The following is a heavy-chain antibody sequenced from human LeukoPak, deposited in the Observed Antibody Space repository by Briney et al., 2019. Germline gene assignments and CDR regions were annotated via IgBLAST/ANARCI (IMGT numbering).Heavy chain of an antibody. Sequence: GGSMRLSCAASGFTFSNYAMSWVRQAPGKGREWVSAIIGSGGSTYYADSVKGRFTISRDTSKSTLFLQMNSLTSENTAVYFCVTDLCSGGTCFSGFDYWGQGTLVTVSS. V-gene: IGHV3-23*01. CDR1: GFTFSNYA. J-gene: IGHJ4*02. CDR2: IIGSGGST. D-gene: IGHD2-15*01. CDR3: VTDLCSGGTCFSGFDY.